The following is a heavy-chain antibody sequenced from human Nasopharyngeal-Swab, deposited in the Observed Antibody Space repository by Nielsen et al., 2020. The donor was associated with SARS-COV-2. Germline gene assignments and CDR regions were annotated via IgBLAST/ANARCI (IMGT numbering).Heavy chain of an antibody. J-gene: IGHJ5*02. Sequence: GESLKISCAASGFTFSGYAMSWVRQAPGKGLEWVSAIGSTGGSTYYADSVKGQFTISRDNSKNTLYLQMNSLRDEDTAVYYCLRGMAGYGWFDLWGQGILVTVSS. CDR1: GFTFSGYA. CDR3: LRGMAGYGWFDL. V-gene: IGHV3-23*01. CDR2: IGSTGGST. D-gene: IGHD2-2*03.